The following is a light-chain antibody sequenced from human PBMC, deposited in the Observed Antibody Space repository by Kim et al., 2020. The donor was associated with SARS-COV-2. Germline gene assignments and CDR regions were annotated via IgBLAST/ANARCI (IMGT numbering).Light chain of an antibody. CDR3: QSYDSSLSGVV. CDR2: GNS. J-gene: IGLJ2*01. Sequence: RVTSSCTGSRPSIGAGYDVHWYQQLPGTAPKLLIYGNSNRPSGVPDRFSGSKSGTSASLAITGLQAEDEADYYCQSYDSSLSGVVFGGGTQLTVL. V-gene: IGLV1-40*01. CDR1: RPSIGAGYD.